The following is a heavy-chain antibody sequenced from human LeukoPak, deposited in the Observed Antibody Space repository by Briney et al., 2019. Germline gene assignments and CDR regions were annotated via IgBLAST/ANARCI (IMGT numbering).Heavy chain of an antibody. V-gene: IGHV4-30-2*06. CDR2: MYQSGDT. CDR3: ARDRGDYDFPFPGAFDL. CDR1: GGSISSGTYY. J-gene: IGHJ3*01. D-gene: IGHD3-3*01. Sequence: PSETLSLTCTVSGGSISSGTYYYSWIRQSPGKGLEWIGYMYQSGDTFYNPSLKSRVIISVDRSKNQFSLRLNSVTAADTAVYYCARDRGDYDFPFPGAFDLWGQGTMVTVSS.